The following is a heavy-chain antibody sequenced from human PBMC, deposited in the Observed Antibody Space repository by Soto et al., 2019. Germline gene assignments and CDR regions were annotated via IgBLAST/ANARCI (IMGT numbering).Heavy chain of an antibody. J-gene: IGHJ4*02. CDR3: ARATIFGVVMLGYYFDY. D-gene: IGHD3-3*01. CDR2: INAGDGNT. Sequence: QVQLVQSGDEVKKSGASLKVSCKASGYTFITYSMHWVRQAPGQRLEWMGWINAGDGNTKYSQKFQDRVTFTRDTSATAAYMELSSLRSDDTAVYYCARATIFGVVMLGYYFDYWGQGTLVTVSS. CDR1: GYTFITYS. V-gene: IGHV1-3*01.